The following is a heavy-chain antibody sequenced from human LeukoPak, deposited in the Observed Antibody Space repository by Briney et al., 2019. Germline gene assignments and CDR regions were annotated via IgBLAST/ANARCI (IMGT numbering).Heavy chain of an antibody. D-gene: IGHD2-2*02. CDR1: GFTFSSYA. J-gene: IGHJ6*02. CDR2: ISGSGGST. CDR3: ANDLWDCSSTSCYIYYYGMDV. Sequence: GGSLRLSCAASGFTFSSYAMSWVRQAPGKGLEWVSAISGSGGSTYYADSVKGRFTISRDDSKNTLYLQMNSLRAEDTAVYYCANDLWDCSSTSCYIYYYGMDVWGQGTTVTVSS. V-gene: IGHV3-23*01.